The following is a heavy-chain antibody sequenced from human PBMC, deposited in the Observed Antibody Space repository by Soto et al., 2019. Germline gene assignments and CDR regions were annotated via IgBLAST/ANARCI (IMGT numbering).Heavy chain of an antibody. J-gene: IGHJ4*02. D-gene: IGHD3-22*01. CDR1: GFTFSNAW. Sequence: EVQLVESGGGLVKPGGSLRLSCAASGFTFSNAWMSWVRQAPGKGLEWVGRIKSKTDGGTTDYAALVKGRFTISRDDSKNTLYLQMNSLKTEDTAVYYCTTYYYASPTGYWGQGTLVTVSS. CDR2: IKSKTDGGTT. V-gene: IGHV3-15*01. CDR3: TTYYYASPTGY.